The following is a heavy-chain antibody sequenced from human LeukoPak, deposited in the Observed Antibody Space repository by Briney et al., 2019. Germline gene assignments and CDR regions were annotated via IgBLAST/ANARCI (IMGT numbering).Heavy chain of an antibody. D-gene: IGHD3-3*01. CDR2: IYSGGRT. J-gene: IGHJ4*02. CDR1: GLSVNRKY. Sequence: PGGSLRLSCAASGLSVNRKYMSWVRQAPRKWLEWGSLIYSGGRTYYADSVRGRFTISRDNPKNTLNLHMNTLRVEDTAIYFCATRPDDDDFPYFDFWGQGTLVTVTS. CDR3: ATRPDDDDFPYFDF. V-gene: IGHV3-66*01.